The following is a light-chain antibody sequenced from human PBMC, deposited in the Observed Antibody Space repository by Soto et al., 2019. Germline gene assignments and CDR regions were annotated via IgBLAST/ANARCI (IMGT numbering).Light chain of an antibody. CDR1: SSDVGAYDY. V-gene: IGLV2-14*03. CDR2: DVS. Sequence: QSVLPPPASVSGSPGQSITVSCTGTSSDVGAYDYVSWYQHHPGKAPKLMIYDVSYRPSGVSNRFSGSKSGNTASLTISGLQAEDEADYYCSSYTSSSTLVFGTGTKVT. J-gene: IGLJ1*01. CDR3: SSYTSSSTLV.